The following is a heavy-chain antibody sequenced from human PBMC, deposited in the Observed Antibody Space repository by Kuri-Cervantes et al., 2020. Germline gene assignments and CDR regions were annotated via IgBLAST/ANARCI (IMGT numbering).Heavy chain of an antibody. D-gene: IGHD2-2*01. CDR2: IWYDGSNK. Sequence: GGSLRLSCAASGFTFSNYGMHWVRQAPGKGLEWVAVIWYDGSNKYYADSVKGRFTISRDNSKNTLYLQMNSLRAEDTAVYYCAREGRLLSYPYNWFDPWGQGTLVTVSS. CDR1: GFTFSNYG. J-gene: IGHJ5*02. CDR3: AREGRLLSYPYNWFDP. V-gene: IGHV3-33*01.